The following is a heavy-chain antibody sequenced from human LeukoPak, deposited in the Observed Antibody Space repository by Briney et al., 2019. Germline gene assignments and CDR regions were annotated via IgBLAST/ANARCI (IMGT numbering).Heavy chain of an antibody. CDR2: ISSSGYSK. Sequence: PGGSLRLSCAASGLSFTAYDMTWVRQAPARGLEWVSYISSSGYSKKNADSVKGRFNNSRDNAKNSVHLQMNSLRAEDTAVYYCARGSSTLDYWGQGTLVTVSS. CDR3: ARGSSTLDY. V-gene: IGHV3-11*01. D-gene: IGHD3-10*01. J-gene: IGHJ4*02. CDR1: GLSFTAYD.